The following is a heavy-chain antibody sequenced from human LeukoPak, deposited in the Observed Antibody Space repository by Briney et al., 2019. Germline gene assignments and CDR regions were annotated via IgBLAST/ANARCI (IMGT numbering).Heavy chain of an antibody. CDR1: GGTFIRFT. CDR3: AREWGLESSGYYYAY. CDR2: ITPIFGTA. D-gene: IGHD3-22*01. Sequence: SVKVSCKASGGTFIRFTISWVRQAPGQGFEWMGGITPIFGTANFAQKFQGRVSITADESTSTAFMELSSLRSEDTAVYYCAREWGLESSGYYYAYWGQGTLVTVSS. J-gene: IGHJ4*02. V-gene: IGHV1-69*13.